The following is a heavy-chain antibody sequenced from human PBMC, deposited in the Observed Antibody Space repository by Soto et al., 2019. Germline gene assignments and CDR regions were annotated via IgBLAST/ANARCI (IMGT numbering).Heavy chain of an antibody. J-gene: IGHJ6*02. Sequence: QVQLVQSGAEVKKPRSSVKVSCKASGGTFSSYAISWVRQAPGQGLEWMGGIIPIFGTANYAQKFQGRVTITADESTSTAYMELSSLRSEDTAVYYCARNSGYDYGKRYYYYGMDVWGQGTTVTVSS. CDR2: IIPIFGTA. CDR3: ARNSGYDYGKRYYYYGMDV. D-gene: IGHD5-12*01. CDR1: GGTFSSYA. V-gene: IGHV1-69*01.